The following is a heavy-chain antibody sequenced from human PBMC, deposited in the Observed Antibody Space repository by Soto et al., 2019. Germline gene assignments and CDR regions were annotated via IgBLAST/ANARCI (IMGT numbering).Heavy chain of an antibody. CDR2: IYYSGST. Sequence: PSETLSLTCTVSGGSISSYYWSWIRQPPGKGLEWIGYIYYSGSTNYNPSIKSRVTISVDTSKNQFSLKLSSVTAADTAVYYCARLIAAAGTDWFDPWGQGTLVTVSS. CDR1: GGSISSYY. J-gene: IGHJ5*02. CDR3: ARLIAAAGTDWFDP. D-gene: IGHD6-13*01. V-gene: IGHV4-59*01.